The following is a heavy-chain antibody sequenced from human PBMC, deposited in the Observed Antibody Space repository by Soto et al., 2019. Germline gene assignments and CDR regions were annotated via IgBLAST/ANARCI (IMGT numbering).Heavy chain of an antibody. D-gene: IGHD2-2*02. J-gene: IGHJ6*02. CDR1: GGTFSSYA. CDR2: IIPIFGTA. Sequence: ASVKVSCKASGGTFSSYAISWVRQAPGQGLEWMGGIIPIFGTANYAQKFQGRVTITADKSTSTAYMELSSLRSEDTAVYYCASSRVAIVVVPAAIRTDYYYGMDVWG. CDR3: ASSRVAIVVVPAAIRTDYYYGMDV. V-gene: IGHV1-69*06.